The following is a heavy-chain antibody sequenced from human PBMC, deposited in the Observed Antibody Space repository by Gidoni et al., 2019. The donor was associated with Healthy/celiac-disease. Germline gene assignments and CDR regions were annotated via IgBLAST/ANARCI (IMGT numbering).Heavy chain of an antibody. D-gene: IGHD3-22*01. CDR2: IIPIFGTA. J-gene: IGHJ5*02. CDR3: ARGGTMIVENDWFDP. V-gene: IGHV1-69*01. Sequence: EVKKPGSSVKVSCKASGGTFSSYAISWVRQAPGQGLEWMGGIIPIFGTANSAQKFQGRVTITADESTSTAYMELSSLRSEDTAVYYCARGGTMIVENDWFDPWGQGTLVTVSS. CDR1: GGTFSSYA.